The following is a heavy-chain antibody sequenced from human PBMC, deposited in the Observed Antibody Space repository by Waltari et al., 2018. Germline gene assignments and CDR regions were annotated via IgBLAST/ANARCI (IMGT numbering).Heavy chain of an antibody. V-gene: IGHV4-34*01. CDR1: GGSFSGYS. CDR3: ARGFGTYCGGDCSHDAFDI. J-gene: IGHJ3*02. Sequence: QVQLQQWGAGLLKPSETLSLTCAVYGGSFSGYSWSWIRQPPGKGLEWIGEINHSGSTNYNPSLKSRVTISVDTSKNQFSLKLSSVTAADTAVYYCARGFGTYCGGDCSHDAFDIWGQGTMVTVSS. D-gene: IGHD2-21*02. CDR2: INHSGST.